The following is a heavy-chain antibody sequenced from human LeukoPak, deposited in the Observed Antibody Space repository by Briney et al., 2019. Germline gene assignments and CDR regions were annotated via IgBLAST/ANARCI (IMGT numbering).Heavy chain of an antibody. CDR1: GFTVSSNY. CDR2: ISGTGGST. Sequence: PGGSLRLSCAASGFTVSSNYMSWVRQAPGKGLEWVSAISGTGGSTYYADSVKGRFTISRDNSKNTLHLQMNSLRAEDTAVYYCAKDRLKDGYNGNWGQGTLVTVSS. D-gene: IGHD5-24*01. V-gene: IGHV3-23*01. J-gene: IGHJ4*02. CDR3: AKDRLKDGYNGN.